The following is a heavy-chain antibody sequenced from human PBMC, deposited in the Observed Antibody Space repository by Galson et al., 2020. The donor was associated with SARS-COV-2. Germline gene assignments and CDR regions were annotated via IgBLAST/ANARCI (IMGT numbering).Heavy chain of an antibody. CDR2: IYYSGST. CDR1: GGSISSYY. D-gene: IGHD3-10*01. V-gene: IGHV4-59*01. J-gene: IGHJ5*02. CDR3: ARRVYYGSDRGNWFDP. Sequence: TSETLSLTCTVSGGSISSYYWSWIRQPPGKGLEWIGYIYYSGSTNYNPSLKSRVTISVDTSKNQFSLKLSSVTAADTAVYYCARRVYYGSDRGNWFDPWGQGTLVTVSS.